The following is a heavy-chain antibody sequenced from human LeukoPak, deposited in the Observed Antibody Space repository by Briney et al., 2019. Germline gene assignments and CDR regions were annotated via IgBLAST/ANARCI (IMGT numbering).Heavy chain of an antibody. Sequence: PGGSLRLSCAASGFTFSSYEMNWVRQAPGKGLEWVSYISSSGSTIYYADSVKGRFTISRDNAKNSLYLQMNSLRAEDTAVYYCAREIRDRERVVGAIPPAFDIWGQGTMVTVSS. V-gene: IGHV3-48*03. CDR3: AREIRDRERVVGAIPPAFDI. J-gene: IGHJ3*02. CDR1: GFTFSSYE. D-gene: IGHD1-26*01. CDR2: ISSSGSTI.